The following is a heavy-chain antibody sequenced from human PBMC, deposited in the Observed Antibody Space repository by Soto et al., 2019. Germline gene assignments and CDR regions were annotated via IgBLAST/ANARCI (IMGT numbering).Heavy chain of an antibody. J-gene: IGHJ4*02. CDR1: EFTFSSYA. V-gene: IGHV3-23*01. CDR2: ISGTGGGT. CDR3: AKPHRDGYSTAFFYH. Sequence: EVQVLESGGGLVQPGGSLRLSCAASEFTFSSYARSWVRQAPGKGLEWVSGISGTGGGTYYADSVKGRFTISRDNSKNTVYLQMNSLRAEDTAVYYCAKPHRDGYSTAFFYHWGQGTLVTVSS. D-gene: IGHD4-4*01.